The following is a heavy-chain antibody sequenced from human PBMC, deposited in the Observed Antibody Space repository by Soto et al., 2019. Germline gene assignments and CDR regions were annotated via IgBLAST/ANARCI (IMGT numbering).Heavy chain of an antibody. V-gene: IGHV4-34*01. Sequence: SETLSLTCAVYGGSCSGYYWTWIRQPPGTGLEWIGEINHSGSTNYNPSLKSRVTISVDTSKNQFSLKLTSVTAAYTAVYYCAKGAGRDGYSTARGQGTLVTVSS. D-gene: IGHD4-4*01. CDR1: GGSCSGYY. J-gene: IGHJ4*02. CDR3: AKGAGRDGYSTA. CDR2: INHSGST.